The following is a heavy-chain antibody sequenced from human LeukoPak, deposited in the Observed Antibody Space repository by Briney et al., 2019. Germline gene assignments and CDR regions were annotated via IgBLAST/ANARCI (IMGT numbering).Heavy chain of an antibody. CDR1: GGSINSY. V-gene: IGHV4-4*07. J-gene: IGHJ5*02. D-gene: IGHD3-10*01. Sequence: SETLSLTCTVSGGSINSYWSWIRQPAGKGLEWIGRISGSGTITYNPALQSRLSISIDTSKNQFSLKLMSVTAADTAVYYRARDSGTTGEVKFDPWGQGTLVTVSS. CDR3: ARDSGTTGEVKFDP. CDR2: ISGSGTI.